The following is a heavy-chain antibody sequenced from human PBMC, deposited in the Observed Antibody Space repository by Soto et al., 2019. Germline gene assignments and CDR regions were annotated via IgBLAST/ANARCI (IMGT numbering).Heavy chain of an antibody. CDR1: GGTFGCYA. D-gene: IGHD3-22*01. V-gene: IGHV1-69*13. CDR3: AREVSPMIVVVTLDY. Sequence: SVKVSCKTSGGTFGCYAISWVRQAPGQGLEWMGGIIPIFSTPNYAQKFQGRVTITADESTSTAYMELNSLRAEDTAVYYCAREVSPMIVVVTLDYWGQATLVTVSS. CDR2: IIPIFSTP. J-gene: IGHJ4*02.